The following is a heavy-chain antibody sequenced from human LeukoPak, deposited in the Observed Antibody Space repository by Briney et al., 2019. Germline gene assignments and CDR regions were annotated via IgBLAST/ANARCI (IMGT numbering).Heavy chain of an antibody. V-gene: IGHV4-34*01. Sequence: SETLSLTCAVYGGSFSGYYWSWIRQPPGKGLEWIGSIYYSGSTYYNPSLKSRVTISVDTSKNQFSLKLSSVTAADTAVYYCADLYSGFDYWGQGTLVTVSS. D-gene: IGHD1-26*01. CDR2: IYYSGST. CDR3: ADLYSGFDY. CDR1: GGSFSGYY. J-gene: IGHJ4*02.